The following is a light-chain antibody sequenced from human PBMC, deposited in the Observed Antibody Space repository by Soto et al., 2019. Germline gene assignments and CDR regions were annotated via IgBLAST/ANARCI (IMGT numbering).Light chain of an antibody. CDR2: DVS. J-gene: IGKJ1*01. V-gene: IGKV1-5*01. Sequence: DTQMTQSPSYVSASVGDKLTITCRASQTTRDWVAWYQQKPGQAPKLLIYDVSKLFAGVPSRFSGSGSGRDFTLTITGLQPDDFATYFCQNYESYRWTFGQGTKVDIK. CDR3: QNYESYRWT. CDR1: QTTRDW.